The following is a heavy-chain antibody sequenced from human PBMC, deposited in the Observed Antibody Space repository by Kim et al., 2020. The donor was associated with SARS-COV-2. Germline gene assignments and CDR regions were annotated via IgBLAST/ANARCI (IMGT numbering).Heavy chain of an antibody. CDR3: AKRGAYSSSWYLFDY. Sequence: GSLRLSCAVSGFTFSNYAMSWVRQAPGKGLEWVSAISDSGISTYYADSVKCRFTISRDNSKNTLYLQMNSLRAEDTAVYYCAKRGAYSSSWYLFDYWGQGTLATVYS. CDR1: GFTFSNYA. J-gene: IGHJ4*02. V-gene: IGHV3-23*01. D-gene: IGHD6-13*01. CDR2: ISDSGIST.